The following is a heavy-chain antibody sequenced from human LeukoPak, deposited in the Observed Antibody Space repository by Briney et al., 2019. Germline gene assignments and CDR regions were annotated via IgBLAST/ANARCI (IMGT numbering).Heavy chain of an antibody. D-gene: IGHD2-2*01. CDR3: ARAEYCSSTSCYPDHDAFDI. CDR2: ISSSSSYI. J-gene: IGHJ3*02. Sequence: GGSLRLSCAASGFTFSSYSMNWVRQAPGKGLEWVSSISSSSSYIYYADSVKGRFTISRDNAKNSLYLQMNSLRAEDTAVYYCARAEYCSSTSCYPDHDAFDIWGQGTMVTVSS. V-gene: IGHV3-21*01. CDR1: GFTFSSYS.